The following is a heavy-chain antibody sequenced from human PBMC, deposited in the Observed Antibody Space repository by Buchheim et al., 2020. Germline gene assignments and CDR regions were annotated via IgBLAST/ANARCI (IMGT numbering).Heavy chain of an antibody. J-gene: IGHJ6*02. V-gene: IGHV4-59*01. CDR3: AATNYYYDFWSGHMGYGMDV. CDR1: GGSISSYY. Sequence: QVQLQESGPGLVKPSETLSLTCTVSGGSISSYYWSWIRQPPGKGLEWIGYIYYSGSTNYNPSLKSRVTISVDTSKNQFSLKLSSVTAADTAVYYCAATNYYYDFWSGHMGYGMDVWGQGTT. CDR2: IYYSGST. D-gene: IGHD3-3*01.